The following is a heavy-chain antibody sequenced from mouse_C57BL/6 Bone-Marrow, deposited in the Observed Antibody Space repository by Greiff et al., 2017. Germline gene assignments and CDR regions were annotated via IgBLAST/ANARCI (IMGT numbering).Heavy chain of an antibody. J-gene: IGHJ1*03. Sequence: EVQLQQSGPELVKPGASVKIPCTASGYTFTDYNMDWVKQSHGKSLEWIGYINPNNGGTIYNQKFKGKATLTVDKASSTAYMELRSLTSEDTAVYYGARLVRWYFDVWGTGTTVTVSA. CDR2: INPNNGGT. CDR1: GYTFTDYN. CDR3: ARLVRWYFDV. V-gene: IGHV1-18*01. D-gene: IGHD2-14*01.